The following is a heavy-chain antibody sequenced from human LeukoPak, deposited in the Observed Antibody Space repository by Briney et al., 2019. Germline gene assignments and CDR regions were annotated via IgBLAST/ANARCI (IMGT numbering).Heavy chain of an antibody. CDR1: GGSISSYY. D-gene: IGHD6-13*01. CDR2: LYYSGST. J-gene: IGHJ6*02. Sequence: SETLSLTCTVSGGSISSYYWSWIRQPPGKGLEWIGYLYYSGSTNYNPSLKSRVTISVDTSKNQFSLKLSSVTAADTAVYYCARLYSSSWFDYYYYGMDVWGQGTTVTVSS. CDR3: ARLYSSSWFDYYYYGMDV. V-gene: IGHV4-59*01.